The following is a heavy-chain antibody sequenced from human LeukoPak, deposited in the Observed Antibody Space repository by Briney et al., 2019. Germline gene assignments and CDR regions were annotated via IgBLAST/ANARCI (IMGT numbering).Heavy chain of an antibody. CDR2: IKEDGSEK. CDR3: AVPPLSGTGSSRPLAGVDV. CDR1: GFTFSSYW. V-gene: IGHV3-7*01. D-gene: IGHD3-10*01. J-gene: IGHJ6*02. Sequence: GGSLRLSCAASGFTFSSYWMSWVRQAPGKGLEWVADIKEDGSEKYYVDSVKGRFTISRDNAKNSLFLQMNSLRAEDTAVYYCAVPPLSGTGSSRPLAGVDVWGQGTTVTVSS.